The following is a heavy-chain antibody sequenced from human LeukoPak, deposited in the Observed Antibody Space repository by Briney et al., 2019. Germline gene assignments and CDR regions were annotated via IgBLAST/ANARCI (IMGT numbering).Heavy chain of an antibody. CDR2: INSDGSST. D-gene: IGHD6-19*01. V-gene: IGHV3-74*01. J-gene: IGHJ6*02. Sequence: GGSLRLSCAASGFTFSSYWMHWVRQAPGKGLVWVSRINSDGSSTSYADSVKGRFTISRDNAKNTLYLQMNSLRAEDTAVYYCAKDRRAVAEYYYYYYGMDVWGQGTTVTVSS. CDR3: AKDRRAVAEYYYYYYGMDV. CDR1: GFTFSSYW.